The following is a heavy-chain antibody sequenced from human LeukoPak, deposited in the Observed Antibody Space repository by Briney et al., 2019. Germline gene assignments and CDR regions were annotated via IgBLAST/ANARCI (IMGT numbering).Heavy chain of an antibody. D-gene: IGHD6-19*01. V-gene: IGHV1-18*01. CDR1: GYTFTSYG. J-gene: IGHJ4*02. Sequence: ASVKVSCKASGYTFTSYGVSWVRQAPGQGLEWMGWISTWDGDTNYAQNFQGRVTLTTDTSTTTAYMEVTSLRSDDTAVYYCAIGGSGWYSDPFDYWGQGTLVTVSS. CDR2: ISTWDGDT. CDR3: AIGGSGWYSDPFDY.